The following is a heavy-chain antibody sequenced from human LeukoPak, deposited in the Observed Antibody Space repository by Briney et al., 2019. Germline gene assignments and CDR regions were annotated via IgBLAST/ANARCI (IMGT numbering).Heavy chain of an antibody. CDR2: MNPNSGNT. V-gene: IGHV1-8*01. J-gene: IGHJ3*02. D-gene: IGHD1-26*01. Sequence: ASLKLSCTASEHTFTSYDINWERQVTGQRLEWTASMNPNSGNTGYAQSFQGRVTMTRNTSISTAYMELSSLRSEDTAVYYCARTFRVGATTTRAFDIWGQGTMVTVSS. CDR1: EHTFTSYD. CDR3: ARTFRVGATTTRAFDI.